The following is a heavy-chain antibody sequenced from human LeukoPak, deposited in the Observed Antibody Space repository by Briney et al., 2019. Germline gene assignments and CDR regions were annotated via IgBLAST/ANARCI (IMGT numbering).Heavy chain of an antibody. D-gene: IGHD5-12*01. Sequence: PGGSLRLSCAASGFTFSNYAMSWVRQAPDKGLEWVSHIRSSSETFYADSVKGRFTISRDNARNSLYLQMNNLRGEDTAIYYCARDAGNSGYGCDLWGQGTLVTVSS. CDR2: IRSSSET. V-gene: IGHV3-48*01. CDR1: GFTFSNYA. J-gene: IGHJ5*02. CDR3: ARDAGNSGYGCDL.